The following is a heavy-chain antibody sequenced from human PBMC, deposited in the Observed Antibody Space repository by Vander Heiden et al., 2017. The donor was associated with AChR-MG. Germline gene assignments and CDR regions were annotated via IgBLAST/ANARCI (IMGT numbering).Heavy chain of an antibody. Sequence: QVQLVQSGAEVKKPGASVKVSCKAPGYTFTGYYMHWVRQAPGQGLEWMGWINPNSGGTNYAQKFQGRVTMTRDTSISTAYMELSRLRSDDTAVYYCATPHSSSWYFYGMDVWGQGTTVTVSS. CDR1: GYTFTGYY. D-gene: IGHD6-13*01. J-gene: IGHJ6*02. V-gene: IGHV1-2*02. CDR3: ATPHSSSWYFYGMDV. CDR2: INPNSGGT.